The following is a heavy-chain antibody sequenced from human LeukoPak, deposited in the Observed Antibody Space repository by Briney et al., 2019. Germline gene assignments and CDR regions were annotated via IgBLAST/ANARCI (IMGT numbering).Heavy chain of an antibody. Sequence: GASVKVSCKASGYTFTGYYMHWVRQAPGQGLEWRGWINPNSGGTNYAQKFQGRVTMTRDTSISTAYMELSRLRSDDTAVYYCARAGYCSSTSCSFEPWGQGTLVTVSS. CDR2: INPNSGGT. D-gene: IGHD2-2*01. CDR1: GYTFTGYY. J-gene: IGHJ5*02. V-gene: IGHV1-2*02. CDR3: ARAGYCSSTSCSFEP.